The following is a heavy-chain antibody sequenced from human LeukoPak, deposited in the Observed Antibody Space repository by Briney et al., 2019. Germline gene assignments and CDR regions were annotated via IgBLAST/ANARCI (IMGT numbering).Heavy chain of an antibody. CDR2: IYYSGST. D-gene: IGHD3/OR15-3a*01. V-gene: IGHV4-59*01. J-gene: IGHJ6*03. CDR1: GGSISSYY. Sequence: PSETLPLTCTVSGGSISSYYWSWIRQPPGKGLEWIGYIYYSGSTNYNPSLKSRVTISVDTSKNQFSLKLSSVTAADTAVYYCAREGLYYYYYYMDVWGKGTTVTVSS. CDR3: AREGLYYYYYYMDV.